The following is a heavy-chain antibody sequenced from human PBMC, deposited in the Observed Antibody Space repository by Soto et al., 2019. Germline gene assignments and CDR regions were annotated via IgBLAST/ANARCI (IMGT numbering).Heavy chain of an antibody. Sequence: PGGSLRLSCAASGFTFSSYAMPWVRQAPGKGLEWVAVISYDGSNKYYADSVKGRFTISRDNSKNTLYLQMNSLRAEDTAVYYCARSFDDSSGYYYDYWGQGTLVTVSS. CDR1: GFTFSSYA. J-gene: IGHJ4*02. D-gene: IGHD3-22*01. CDR3: ARSFDDSSGYYYDY. V-gene: IGHV3-30-3*01. CDR2: ISYDGSNK.